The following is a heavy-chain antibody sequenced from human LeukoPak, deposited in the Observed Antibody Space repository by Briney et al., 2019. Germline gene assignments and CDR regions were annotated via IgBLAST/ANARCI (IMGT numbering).Heavy chain of an antibody. CDR2: TSGPGGSR. D-gene: IGHD6-6*01. V-gene: IGHV3-23*01. J-gene: IGHJ4*02. Sequence: GGSLRLFCAASGFTFSSYAMSWVRQAPGKGLEWVSATSGPGGSRDYADSVKGRFTISRDNSKNTLYLQMNSLRAEDTAIYYCAKKVGLVSAPLYYFDLWGQGTLVTVSS. CDR3: AKKVGLVSAPLYYFDL. CDR1: GFTFSSYA.